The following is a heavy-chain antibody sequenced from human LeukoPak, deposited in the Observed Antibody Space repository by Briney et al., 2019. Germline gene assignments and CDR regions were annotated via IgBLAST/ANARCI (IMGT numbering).Heavy chain of an antibody. D-gene: IGHD2-2*01. CDR2: ISSNGGST. V-gene: IGHV3-64D*06. Sequence: GGSLRLYCSASGFTFSSFAMHWVRQAPGKGLEYVSAISSNGGSTYYADSVKGRFTISRDNSKNTLYLQMSSLRAEDTAVYYCVKGHCSSTSCYYYYGMDVWGKGTTVTVSS. J-gene: IGHJ6*04. CDR1: GFTFSSFA. CDR3: VKGHCSSTSCYYYYGMDV.